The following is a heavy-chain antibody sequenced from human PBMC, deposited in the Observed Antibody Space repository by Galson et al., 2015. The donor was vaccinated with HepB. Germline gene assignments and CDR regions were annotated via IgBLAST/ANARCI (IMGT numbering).Heavy chain of an antibody. Sequence: SLRLSCAASGFVFSNYAMHWVRQAPGTGLEWVAIIWYDGTNKYYADSVKGRFTISRDNSKNTLFLQLNSLRAEDTAVYYCARAYGDYDLAYFDYWGQGTLVTVSS. J-gene: IGHJ4*02. CDR1: GFVFSNYA. CDR2: IWYDGTNK. CDR3: ARAYGDYDLAYFDY. D-gene: IGHD4-17*01. V-gene: IGHV3-33*01.